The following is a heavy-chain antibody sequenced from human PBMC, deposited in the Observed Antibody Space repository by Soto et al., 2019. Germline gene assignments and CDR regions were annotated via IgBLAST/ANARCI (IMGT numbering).Heavy chain of an antibody. J-gene: IGHJ5*01. D-gene: IGHD2-15*01. CDR2: IIPIFGTA. CDR3: ARDKAGVVVAATHGHWFDF. CDR1: GGTFSSYA. V-gene: IGHV1-69*13. Sequence: SVKVSCKASGGTFSSYAISWVRQAPGQGLEWMGGIIPIFGTANYAQKFQGRVTITADESTSTAYMELSSLRSEDTAVYYCARDKAGVVVAATHGHWFDFWGKGTLVTVSS.